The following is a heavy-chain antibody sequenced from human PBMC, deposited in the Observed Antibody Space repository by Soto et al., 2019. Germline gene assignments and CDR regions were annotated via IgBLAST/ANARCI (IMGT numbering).Heavy chain of an antibody. J-gene: IGHJ4*02. CDR1: GGSINSGGYY. V-gene: IGHV4-31*11. CDR2: IYYSGNT. D-gene: IGHD2-15*01. CDR3: ARVSTLGYCSGGSCYRIDS. Sequence: QVQLQESGPGLVKPSQTLSLTCAVSGGSINSGGYYWSWIRQHPGKGLEWIGCIYYSGNTYYNPSIKRRVTISVDPSMNQYSLTQSSVTAADTAVYYCARVSTLGYCSGGSCYRIDSWGQGTLLTVSS.